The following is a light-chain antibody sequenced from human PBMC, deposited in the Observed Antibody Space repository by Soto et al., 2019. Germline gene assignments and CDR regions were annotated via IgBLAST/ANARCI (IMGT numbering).Light chain of an antibody. J-gene: IGLJ2*01. CDR3: AAWDKSLSGGV. V-gene: IGLV1-51*02. CDR2: ENN. CDR1: SSNIGSDY. Sequence: QSVLTQPPSVSAAPGQKVTISCSGSSSNIGSDYVSWYQQLPGTAPKLLIYENNKRPSGIPDRFSGSKSGTSATLGITGLQTGDEADYYCAAWDKSLSGGVFGGGTKVTVL.